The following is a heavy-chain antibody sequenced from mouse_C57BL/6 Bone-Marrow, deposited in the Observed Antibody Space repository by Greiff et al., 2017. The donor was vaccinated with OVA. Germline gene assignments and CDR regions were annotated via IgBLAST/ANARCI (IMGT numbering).Heavy chain of an antibody. Sequence: EVQVVESGAELVRPGASVKLSCTASGFNIKDAYMHWVQQRPEQGLEWIGWIDPENGDTEYASKFQGKATITADTSSNTAYLQLSSLTSEDTAVYYGTTGWGSSYVGTTIDYWGQGTTLTVSS. J-gene: IGHJ2*01. V-gene: IGHV14-4*01. D-gene: IGHD1-1*01. CDR2: IDPENGDT. CDR1: GFNIKDAY. CDR3: TTGWGSSYVGTTIDY.